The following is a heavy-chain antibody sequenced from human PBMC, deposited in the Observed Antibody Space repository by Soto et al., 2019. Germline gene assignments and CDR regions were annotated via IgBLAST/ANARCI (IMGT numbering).Heavy chain of an antibody. CDR1: GFDVTTNC. D-gene: IGHD1-1*01. Sequence: GGSLRLSCVGSGFDVTTNCMRWVRQAPGKGLECVSIVCTGGATHYADSVKGRFTISRDSSKNTVHLQMNNVRAEDTAVYYCVRDKRTISGIFPGYWGQGTQVTVSS. V-gene: IGHV3-53*01. CDR2: VCTGGAT. CDR3: VRDKRTISGIFPGY. J-gene: IGHJ4*02.